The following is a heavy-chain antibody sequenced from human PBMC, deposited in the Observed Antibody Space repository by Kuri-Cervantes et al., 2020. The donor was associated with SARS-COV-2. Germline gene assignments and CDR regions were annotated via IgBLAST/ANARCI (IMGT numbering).Heavy chain of an antibody. D-gene: IGHD3-10*01. Sequence: GGSLRLSCAASGFTFSSNAMTWVRQAPGKGLEWVSGISGSGRSTYYADSVKGRFTISRDNSKNTLYLQMNSLRAEDTAVYYCTRDVKGGFGEYPPYWGQGTLVTVSS. CDR2: ISGSGRST. V-gene: IGHV3-23*01. CDR1: GFTFSSNA. CDR3: TRDVKGGFGEYPPY. J-gene: IGHJ4*02.